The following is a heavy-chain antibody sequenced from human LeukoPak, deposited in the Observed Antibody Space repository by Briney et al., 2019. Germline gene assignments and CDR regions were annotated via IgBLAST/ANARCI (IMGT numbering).Heavy chain of an antibody. D-gene: IGHD3-22*01. CDR1: GLTFSSYW. CDR2: IKQDGSEK. V-gene: IGHV3-7*01. Sequence: GGSLRLSCAASGLTFSSYWMSWVRQAPGKGLEWVANIKQDGSEKYYVDSVKGRFTISRDNAKDSLYPQMNSLRAEDTAVYYCARDPYDSSGYYYSGVGAFDIWGQGTMVTVSS. J-gene: IGHJ3*02. CDR3: ARDPYDSSGYYYSGVGAFDI.